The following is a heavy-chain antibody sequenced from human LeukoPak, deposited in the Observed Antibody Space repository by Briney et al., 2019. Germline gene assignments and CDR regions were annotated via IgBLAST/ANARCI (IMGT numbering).Heavy chain of an antibody. CDR1: NYPITSDYY. J-gene: IGHJ6*03. Sequence: SETLSLTCEVSNYPITSDYYWVWIRQPPGQGLEWIGQIFHSGIAHYNPSLKSRVTMSVDTSRSQFSVNLNSVTAAATAVYYCGRAGFGTAYNRFYYYMDVWGKGTTVTVSS. V-gene: IGHV4-38-2*01. CDR2: IFHSGIA. D-gene: IGHD3-10*01. CDR3: GRAGFGTAYNRFYYYMDV.